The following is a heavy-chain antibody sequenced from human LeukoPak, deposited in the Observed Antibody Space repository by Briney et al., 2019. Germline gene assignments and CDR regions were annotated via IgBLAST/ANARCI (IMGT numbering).Heavy chain of an antibody. CDR3: VRVVTTGTYFDY. D-gene: IGHD4-17*01. J-gene: IGHJ4*02. V-gene: IGHV4-61*01. Sequence: SETLSLTCTVSGGSVSSGSYYWSWIRQPPGKGLEWIGYIYYSGSTNYNPALKSRVTISVDTSKNQFSLKLSSVTAADTAVYYCVRVVTTGTYFDYWGQGTLVTVSS. CDR2: IYYSGST. CDR1: GGSVSSGSYY.